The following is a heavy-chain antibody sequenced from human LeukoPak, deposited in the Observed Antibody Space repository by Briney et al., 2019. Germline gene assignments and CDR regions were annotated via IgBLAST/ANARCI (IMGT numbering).Heavy chain of an antibody. CDR1: GRSFSGYY. D-gene: IGHD1-14*01. J-gene: IGHJ4*02. Sequence: PSETLSLTCAVYGRSFSGYYWTWIRQPPEKGLEWIGEINDSGYTDYNTSLKSRLTISIDTSKNQFSLKLSSVTAADTAVYYCARGPDHAKVGYWGQGTLVTISS. CDR3: ARGPDHAKVGY. V-gene: IGHV4-34*01. CDR2: INDSGYT.